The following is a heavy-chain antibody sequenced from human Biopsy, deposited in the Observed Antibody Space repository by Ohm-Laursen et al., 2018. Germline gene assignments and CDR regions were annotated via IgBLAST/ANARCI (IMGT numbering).Heavy chain of an antibody. J-gene: IGHJ4*02. CDR1: GGSFSGTY. Sequence: SDTLSLTCSVSGGSFSGTYWSWIRQTPGKGLEWIGEINHSGSTQYNPPFESRVTISVDTSKNQFSLNLFSVTAADAARYFCARGEYYAYWSGARKLNYFDYWGQGTLVAVSS. D-gene: IGHD3-3*01. CDR2: INHSGST. CDR3: ARGEYYAYWSGARKLNYFDY. V-gene: IGHV4-34*01.